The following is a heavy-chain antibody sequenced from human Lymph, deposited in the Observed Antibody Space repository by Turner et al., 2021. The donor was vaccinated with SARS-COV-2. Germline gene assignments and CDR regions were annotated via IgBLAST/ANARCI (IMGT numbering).Heavy chain of an antibody. V-gene: IGHV3-9*01. Sequence: EVQLVESGGGLVQPGRSLRPSCAASGFTFDVYVMPWVGQGPGKGLGWVSGISWNGGSIGYADTVKGRFTISRDNAKNSLYLQMNSLRAEDTALYYCAKGRRFGMDVWGQGTTVTVSS. CDR3: AKGRRFGMDV. CDR2: ISWNGGSI. CDR1: GFTFDVYV. J-gene: IGHJ6*02.